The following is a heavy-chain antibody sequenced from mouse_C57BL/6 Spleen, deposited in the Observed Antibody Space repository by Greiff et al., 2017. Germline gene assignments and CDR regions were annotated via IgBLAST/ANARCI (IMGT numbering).Heavy chain of an antibody. J-gene: IGHJ4*01. V-gene: IGHV1-50*01. D-gene: IGHD1-1*01. CDR2: IDPSDSST. CDR3: SRGYGSSPSYAMDY. CDR1: GYTFTSYW. Sequence: QVQLQQPGAELVKPGASVKLSCKASGYTFTSYWMQWVKQRPGQGLEWIGEIDPSDSSTNYNQKFKGKATLTVDTSSSTAYMQLSSLTSEYSAFYYCSRGYGSSPSYAMDYWGQGTSVTVSS.